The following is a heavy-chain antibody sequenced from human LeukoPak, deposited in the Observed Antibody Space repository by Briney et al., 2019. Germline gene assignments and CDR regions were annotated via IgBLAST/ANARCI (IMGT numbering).Heavy chain of an antibody. CDR2: ISYDGSNK. Sequence: GGSLRLSCAASGFTFSSYAMHWVRQAPGKGLEWVAVISYDGSNKYYADSVKGRFTISRDNSKNTLYLQMNSLRAEDTAVYYCARENTMVRGAFDAFDIWGQGTMVTVSS. D-gene: IGHD3-10*01. J-gene: IGHJ3*02. V-gene: IGHV3-30-3*01. CDR1: GFTFSSYA. CDR3: ARENTMVRGAFDAFDI.